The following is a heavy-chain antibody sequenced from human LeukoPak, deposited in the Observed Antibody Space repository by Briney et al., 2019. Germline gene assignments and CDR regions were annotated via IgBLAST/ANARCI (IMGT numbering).Heavy chain of an antibody. CDR1: GFTFSSCS. D-gene: IGHD3-22*01. CDR3: VSSRYYDSGGPPRDY. J-gene: IGHJ4*02. Sequence: GGSLRLSCAASGFTFSSCSMYWVRQAPGKGLEWVSSISCSGGSIYYADPVNGRSTISRDNAKNPLVLRMASPTADDTALYYSVSSRYYDSGGPPRDYWGEGSLVSVS. CDR2: ISCSGGSI. V-gene: IGHV3-21*04.